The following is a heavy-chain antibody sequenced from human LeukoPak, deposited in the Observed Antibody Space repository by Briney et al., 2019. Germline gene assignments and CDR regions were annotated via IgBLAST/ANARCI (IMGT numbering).Heavy chain of an antibody. CDR2: ISDTGATT. D-gene: IGHD2-8*01. J-gene: IGHJ4*02. CDR1: GFTFSSYA. CDR3: AKDTSIGRYCTNGVCSPFDY. Sequence: GGSLRLSCAGSGFTFSSYAMSWVRQAPGKGLEWVSAISDTGATTYDADSVKGRFTTSRDNSRSTLYLQMNSLRAEDTALYYCAKDTSIGRYCTNGVCSPFDYWGQGTLVALSS. V-gene: IGHV3-23*01.